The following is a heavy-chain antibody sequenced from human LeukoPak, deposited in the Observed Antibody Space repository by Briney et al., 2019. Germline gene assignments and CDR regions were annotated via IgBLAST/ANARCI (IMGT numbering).Heavy chain of an antibody. CDR3: ARGEDFDWVPPGYFDS. D-gene: IGHD3-9*01. V-gene: IGHV3-21*01. CDR1: GFAFSTYS. J-gene: IGHJ4*02. Sequence: GGSLRLSCAASGFAFSTYSMNWVRQAPGKGLEWVSSISSSSSFLYYADSMKGRFTISRDSAKNSLFLQMNSLRAEDTAVYYCARGEDFDWVPPGYFDSWGQGTLVTVSS. CDR2: ISSSSSFL.